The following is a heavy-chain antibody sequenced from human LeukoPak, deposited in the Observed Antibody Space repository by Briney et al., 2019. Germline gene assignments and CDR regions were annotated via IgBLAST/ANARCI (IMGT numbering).Heavy chain of an antibody. V-gene: IGHV3-53*01. CDR3: ARDPTDAVAGNY. CDR1: GLTVSSNY. D-gene: IGHD6-19*01. Sequence: PGGSLRLSCAASGLTVSSNYMSWVRQAPGKGLEWVSVIYSDGRTFYADSVKGRFTISRDNSKNTLYLQMNSLRAEDTAVYYCARDPTDAVAGNYWGQGTLVTVSS. J-gene: IGHJ4*02. CDR2: IYSDGRT.